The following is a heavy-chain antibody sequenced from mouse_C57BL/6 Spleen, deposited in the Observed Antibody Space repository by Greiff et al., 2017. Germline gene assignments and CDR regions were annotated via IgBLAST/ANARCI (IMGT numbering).Heavy chain of an antibody. CDR3: ARDHDYDYFDY. CDR1: GFTFSSYA. Sequence: EVKLMEPGGGLVKPGGSLKLSCAASGFTFSSYAMPWVRQTPEQRLEWVATISDGGSYTYYPDNVKGRFTISRDNAKNNLYLQMSHLTSEDTAMYYCARDHDYDYFDYWGQGTTLTVSS. CDR2: ISDGGSYT. D-gene: IGHD2-4*01. V-gene: IGHV5-4*01. J-gene: IGHJ2*01.